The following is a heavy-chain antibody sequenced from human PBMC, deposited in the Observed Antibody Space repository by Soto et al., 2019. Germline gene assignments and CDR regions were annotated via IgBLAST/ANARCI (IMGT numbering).Heavy chain of an antibody. CDR1: GFTFTRYS. Sequence: GGSLRLSCAASGFTFTRYSMNWVRQAPGKGLEWVSSISSTTNYIYYGDSMKGRFTIPRGNAKNSLYLEMNSLRAEDTAVYYCARESEDLTSNFDYWGQGTLVTVSS. V-gene: IGHV3-21*06. J-gene: IGHJ4*02. CDR3: ARESEDLTSNFDY. CDR2: ISSTTNYI.